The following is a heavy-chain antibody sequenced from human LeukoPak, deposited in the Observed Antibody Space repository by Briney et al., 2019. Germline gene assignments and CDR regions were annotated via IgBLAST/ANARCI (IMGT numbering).Heavy chain of an antibody. J-gene: IGHJ3*02. CDR3: AREEGAPIAAANI. D-gene: IGHD6-13*01. V-gene: IGHV1-18*01. Sequence: ASVKVSCKASGYIFTSYSISWVRQAPGQGLEWMSWISAYNGDTNYVQKFQGRVTMTTDTSTSTAYMELKSLRSDDTAVYYCAREEGAPIAAANIWGLGTKVTVSS. CDR2: ISAYNGDT. CDR1: GYIFTSYS.